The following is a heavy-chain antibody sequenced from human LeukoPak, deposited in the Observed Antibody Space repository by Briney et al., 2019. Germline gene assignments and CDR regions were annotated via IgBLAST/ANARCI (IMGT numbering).Heavy chain of an antibody. CDR2: ISHSGST. D-gene: IGHD2-15*01. CDR1: GGPFSDYY. Sequence: KPSETLSLTCAVYGGPFSDYYWSWIRQPPGAGLEWIGEISHSGSTNYNPSLKSRVTISLDTSNNQFSLKLSSVTAADAAVYYCPRGLSILSCSGGSCYDWGWFDPWGQGTLVTVSS. CDR3: PRGLSILSCSGGSCYDWGWFDP. J-gene: IGHJ5*02. V-gene: IGHV4-34*01.